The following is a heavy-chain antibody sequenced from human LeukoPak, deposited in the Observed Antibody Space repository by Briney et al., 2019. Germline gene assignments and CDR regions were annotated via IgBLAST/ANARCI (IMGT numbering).Heavy chain of an antibody. V-gene: IGHV3-30*02. CDR2: IRYDGGNK. J-gene: IGHJ4*02. CDR1: GFTFSSYG. Sequence: GGSLRLSCAASGFTFSSYGMHWVRQAPGKGLEWVAFIRYDGGNKYYADSVKGRFTISRDNSKNTLYLQMNSLRAEDTAVYYCARILSSAWGELGYWGQGTLVTVSS. CDR3: ARILSSAWGELGY. D-gene: IGHD6-19*01.